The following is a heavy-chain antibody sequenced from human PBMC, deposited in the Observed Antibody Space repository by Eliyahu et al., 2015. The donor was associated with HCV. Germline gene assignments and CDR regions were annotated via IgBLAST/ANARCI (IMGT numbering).Heavy chain of an antibody. CDR1: GFTFSSYW. CDR2: IKEDGSEK. CDR3: ARGGFYDRTEVGDY. Sequence: EVQLVESGGGLVQPGGSLRLSCAASGFTFSSYWMGWVRQAPGKGLEWVANIKEDGSEKYYVDSVKGRFTISRDNTKNSLYLRMNSLRAEDTAVYYCARGGFYDRTEVGDYWGQGTLVTVSS. D-gene: IGHD3-22*01. J-gene: IGHJ4*02. V-gene: IGHV3-7*03.